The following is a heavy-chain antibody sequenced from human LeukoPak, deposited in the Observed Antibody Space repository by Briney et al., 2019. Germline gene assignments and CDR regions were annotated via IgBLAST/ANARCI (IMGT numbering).Heavy chain of an antibody. J-gene: IGHJ4*02. CDR2: IIPIFGTA. CDR1: GGTFSSYA. V-gene: IGHV1-69*05. D-gene: IGHD3-22*01. CDR3: ARDLGHYDSSGYFREPPYYFDY. Sequence: VASVKVSCKASGGTFSSYAISWVRQAPGQGLEWMGRIIPIFGTANYAQKFQGRVTITTDESTSTAYMELSSLRSEDTAVYYCARDLGHYDSSGYFREPPYYFDYWGQGTLVTVSS.